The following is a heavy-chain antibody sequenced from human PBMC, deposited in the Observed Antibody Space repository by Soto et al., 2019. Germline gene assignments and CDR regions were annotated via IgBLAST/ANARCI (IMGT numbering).Heavy chain of an antibody. CDR1: GFTFSDPY. V-gene: IGHV3-72*01. Sequence: EVYLVESGGGLVQPGGSLRLSCAASGFTFSDPYFDWVRQAPGKGLEWVGRIRDRVHGYTTDYAASVRGRCTISRDASRNSLYLQMHSLKPEDTAVYYCVSGAHVYWDQGVLITVSS. CDR2: IRDRVHGYTT. CDR3: VSGAHVY. J-gene: IGHJ4*02.